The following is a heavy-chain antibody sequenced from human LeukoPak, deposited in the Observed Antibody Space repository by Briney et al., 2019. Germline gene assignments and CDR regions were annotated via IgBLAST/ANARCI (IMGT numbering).Heavy chain of an antibody. CDR3: AKVRRYQLPGDLDY. V-gene: IGHV3-23*01. D-gene: IGHD2-2*01. CDR1: GFTLRSYA. CDR2: LSVSGETT. J-gene: IGHJ4*02. Sequence: GGSLRLSCAASGFTLRSYAMSWVRQAPGQGLEWVSTLSVSGETTYYVDSVKGRFTISRDDSKNTLYLQMSSLRAEDTAVYYCAKVRRYQLPGDLDYRGQGTLVTVSS.